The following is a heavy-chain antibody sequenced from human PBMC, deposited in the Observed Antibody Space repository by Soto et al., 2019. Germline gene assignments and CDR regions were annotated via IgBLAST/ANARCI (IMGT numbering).Heavy chain of an antibody. CDR3: AKGDFYYDSSGYYARPNQDAFDI. CDR2: ISGSGGST. Sequence: PGGSLRVSCAASGFTFSSYAMSCVRQAPGKGLEWVSAISGSGGSTYYADSVKGRFTISRDNSKNTLYLQMNSLRAEDTAVYYCAKGDFYYDSSGYYARPNQDAFDIWGQGTMVTVSS. V-gene: IGHV3-23*01. J-gene: IGHJ3*02. D-gene: IGHD3-22*01. CDR1: GFTFSSYA.